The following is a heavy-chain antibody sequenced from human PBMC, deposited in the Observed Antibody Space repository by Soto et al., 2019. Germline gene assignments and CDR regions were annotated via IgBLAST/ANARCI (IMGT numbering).Heavy chain of an antibody. CDR1: GFTFSSYA. V-gene: IGHV3-23*01. Sequence: EVQLLESGGGLVQPGGSLRLSCEASGFTFSSYAVSWVRQAPGKGLEWVSGISGSGENTYYADSVKGRFTISRDNYKHKLFLQMNGLRVEDTAVYYCAKDRGGSIWSNRRFYGMDDWGQGTAVTVSS. CDR3: AKDRGGSIWSNRRFYGMDD. CDR2: ISGSGENT. D-gene: IGHD1-26*01. J-gene: IGHJ6*02.